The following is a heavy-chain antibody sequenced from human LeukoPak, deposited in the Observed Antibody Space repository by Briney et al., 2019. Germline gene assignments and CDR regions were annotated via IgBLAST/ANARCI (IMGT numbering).Heavy chain of an antibody. J-gene: IGHJ4*02. CDR3: AKDIGSSGYYFDY. D-gene: IGHD3-22*01. Sequence: GGSLRLSCAASGFTVDDYTMHWVRQAPGKGLEWVSLISWDGGSTYYADSVKGRFTISRDNSKNSLYLQMNSLRTEDTALYYCAKDIGSSGYYFDYWGQGTLVTVSS. V-gene: IGHV3-43*01. CDR2: ISWDGGST. CDR1: GFTVDDYT.